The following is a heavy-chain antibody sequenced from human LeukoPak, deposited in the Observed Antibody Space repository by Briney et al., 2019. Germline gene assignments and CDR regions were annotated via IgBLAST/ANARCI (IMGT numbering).Heavy chain of an antibody. Sequence: PGRSLRLSCAASGFTFSSYGMHWVRQAPGKGLEWVAVIWYDGSNKYYADSVKGRFTISGDNSKNTLYLQMNSLRAEDTAVYYCARDGVSGWSAEGGWFDPWGQGTLVTVSS. J-gene: IGHJ5*02. V-gene: IGHV3-33*01. CDR2: IWYDGSNK. CDR3: ARDGVSGWSAEGGWFDP. D-gene: IGHD3-3*01. CDR1: GFTFSSYG.